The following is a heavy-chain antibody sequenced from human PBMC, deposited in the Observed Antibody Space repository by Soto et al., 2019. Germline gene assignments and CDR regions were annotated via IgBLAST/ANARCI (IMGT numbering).Heavy chain of an antibody. Sequence: GGSLRLSCAASGFTFSSYAMHWVRQAPGKGLEWVAVISYDGSNKYYADSVKGRFTISRDNSKNTQYVQMNSLRDEDTAVYYCAETSSYGNYYFDYWGPGTLVNVPQ. V-gene: IGHV3-30-3*01. D-gene: IGHD4-17*01. CDR1: GFTFSSYA. CDR2: ISYDGSNK. J-gene: IGHJ4*02. CDR3: AETSSYGNYYFDY.